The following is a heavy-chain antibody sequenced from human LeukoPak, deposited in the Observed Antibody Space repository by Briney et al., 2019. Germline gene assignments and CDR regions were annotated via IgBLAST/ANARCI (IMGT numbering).Heavy chain of an antibody. Sequence: ASVKVSCKASGYTFTSYGISWVRQAPGQGLEWMGWISAYNGNTNYAQKLQGRVTMTRDTSTSTVYMELSSLRSEDTAVYYCARANYYDSSGTYDYWGQGTLVTVSS. V-gene: IGHV1-18*01. CDR2: ISAYNGNT. CDR3: ARANYYDSSGTYDY. D-gene: IGHD3-22*01. CDR1: GYTFTSYG. J-gene: IGHJ4*02.